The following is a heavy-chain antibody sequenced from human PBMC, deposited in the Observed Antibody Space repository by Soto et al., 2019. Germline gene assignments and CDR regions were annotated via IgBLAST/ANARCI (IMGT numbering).Heavy chain of an antibody. V-gene: IGHV5-51*01. CDR3: ARLSSPHYYYYGMDV. Sequence: PGESLKISCKGSGYSFTSYWIGWVRQMPGKGLEWMGIIYPGDSDTRYSPSFQGQVTISADKSISTAYLQWSSLKASDTAMYYCARLSSPHYYYYGMDVWGQGTTVTVSS. J-gene: IGHJ6*02. CDR2: IYPGDSDT. CDR1: GYSFTSYW. D-gene: IGHD6-6*01.